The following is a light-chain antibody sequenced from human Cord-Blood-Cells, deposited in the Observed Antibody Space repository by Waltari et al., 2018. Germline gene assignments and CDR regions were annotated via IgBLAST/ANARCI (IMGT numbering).Light chain of an antibody. CDR1: DLDIGGYDV. CDR3: CSYAGNYIWV. CDR2: DVS. Sequence: QSALTHPAAVSGSPGQSVTRPVTRADLDIGGYDVVAWYQPHPGNAPNLIICDVSKRPSGVSDRFSGSKSGDTASLTISGLQFEDEADYYCCSYAGNYIWVFGGGTRLTVL. V-gene: IGLV2-23*02. J-gene: IGLJ3*02.